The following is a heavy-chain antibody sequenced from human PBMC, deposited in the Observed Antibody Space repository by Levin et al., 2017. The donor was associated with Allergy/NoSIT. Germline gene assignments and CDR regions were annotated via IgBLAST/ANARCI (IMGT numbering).Heavy chain of an antibody. CDR3: ASGGWYVFDY. V-gene: IGHV4-59*01. J-gene: IGHJ4*02. CDR1: GGSISSYY. CDR2: IYYSGST. Sequence: KASETLSLTCTVSGGSISSYYWSWIRQPPGKGLEWIGYIYYSGSTNYNPSLKSRVTISVDTSKNKFSLKLSSVTAADTAVYYCASGGWYVFDYWGQGTLVTVSS. D-gene: IGHD6-19*01.